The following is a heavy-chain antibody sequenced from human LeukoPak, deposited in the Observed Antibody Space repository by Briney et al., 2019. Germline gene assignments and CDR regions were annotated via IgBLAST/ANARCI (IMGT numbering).Heavy chain of an antibody. CDR2: ISYDDIDK. CDR1: GFTFRTFA. Sequence: GGSLRLSCAASGFTFRTFAMHWVRQAPGKGLEWVSFISYDDIDKFYADSVKGRFTISRDNSQNTLYLQMKSLRIEDSAVYYCARGNEWELLSQWGQGTLVIVSS. V-gene: IGHV3-30*04. J-gene: IGHJ1*01. CDR3: ARGNEWELLSQ. D-gene: IGHD1-26*01.